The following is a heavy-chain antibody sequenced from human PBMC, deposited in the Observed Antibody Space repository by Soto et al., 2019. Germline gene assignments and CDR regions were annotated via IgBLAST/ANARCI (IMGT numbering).Heavy chain of an antibody. CDR3: ARDPSPGYSSGWYRPGASDI. CDR1: GGTFSSYA. Sequence: GASVKVSCKASGGTFSSYAISWVRQAPGQGLEWMGGIIPIFGTANYAQKFQGRVTITADESTSTAYMELSSLRSEDTAVYYCARDPSPGYSSGWYRPGASDIWGQGTMVTVSS. D-gene: IGHD6-19*01. J-gene: IGHJ3*02. CDR2: IIPIFGTA. V-gene: IGHV1-69*13.